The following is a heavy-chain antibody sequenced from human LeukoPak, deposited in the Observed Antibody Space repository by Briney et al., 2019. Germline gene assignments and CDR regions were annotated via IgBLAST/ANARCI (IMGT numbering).Heavy chain of an antibody. CDR2: IRQDGDTK. D-gene: IGHD6-13*01. CDR1: GFIFSNYW. J-gene: IGHJ4*02. CDR3: ARSLPYGTTWYGRSDF. V-gene: IGHV3-7*03. Sequence: GGSLRLSCAASGFIFSNYWMSWVRQAPGKGLEWVANIRQDGDTKYYVDSVKGRFTISRDNAMNSLYLQMNSLRAEDTAIYYCARSLPYGTTWYGRSDFWGQGTPVTVSS.